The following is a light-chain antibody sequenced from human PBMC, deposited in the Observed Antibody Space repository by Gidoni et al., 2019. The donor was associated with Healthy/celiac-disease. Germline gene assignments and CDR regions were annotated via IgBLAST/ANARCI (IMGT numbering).Light chain of an antibody. J-gene: IGLJ2*01. CDR1: SSDVGGYNY. CDR3: SSYAGSNNFRV. CDR2: EVS. Sequence: QSALPQPPSASGSPGPSVTISCTGTSSDVGGYNYVSWYQQHPGKAPKLMIYEVSKRPSGVPDRFSGSKSGNTASLTVSGLQAEDEADYYCSSYAGSNNFRVFGGGTKLTVL. V-gene: IGLV2-8*01.